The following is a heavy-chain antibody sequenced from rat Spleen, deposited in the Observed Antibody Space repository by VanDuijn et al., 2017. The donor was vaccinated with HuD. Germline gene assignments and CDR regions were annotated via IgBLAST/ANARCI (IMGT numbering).Heavy chain of an antibody. D-gene: IGHD1-11*01. CDR2: IIYDGSRT. V-gene: IGHV5S10*01. Sequence: EVQLVESDGGLVQPGRSLKLSCAASGFTFNDYYMAWVRQAPTKGLEWVATIIYDGSRTYYRDSVKGRFTISRDNGKSILYLQLDSLRSEDTATYYCAIRDGGFPGWGQGTLVTVSS. CDR3: AIRDGGFPG. CDR1: GFTFNDYY. J-gene: IGHJ3*01.